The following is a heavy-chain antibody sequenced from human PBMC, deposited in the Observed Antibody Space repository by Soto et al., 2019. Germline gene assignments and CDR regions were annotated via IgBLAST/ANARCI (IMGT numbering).Heavy chain of an antibody. J-gene: IGHJ6*02. D-gene: IGHD3-10*01. V-gene: IGHV1-18*04. Sequence: QVQLVQSGAEVKKPGASVKVSCKASGYTFTSYGVSWVRQAPGQGLEWMGWISGYNGNTNYAQKLQGRVTMTTDTSPSTADMELRSLRSDDTAVYYCARAGKYYYGSGSPYYYGMDVWGQGITVTVSS. CDR1: GYTFTSYG. CDR3: ARAGKYYYGSGSPYYYGMDV. CDR2: ISGYNGNT.